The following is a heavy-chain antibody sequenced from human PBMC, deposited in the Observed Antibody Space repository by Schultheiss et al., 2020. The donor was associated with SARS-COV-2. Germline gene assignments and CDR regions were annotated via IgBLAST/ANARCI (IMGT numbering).Heavy chain of an antibody. CDR2: IHDSGST. J-gene: IGHJ5*02. D-gene: IGHD1-26*01. CDR3: ARNVWGPKIDL. CDR1: GVSISSYC. Sequence: SETLSLTCTVSGVSISSYCWNWIRRPPGKGLEWIGFIHDSGSTNYNPSLKSRVTISVDKSKNQFSLSLSSVTAADTAVYYCARNVWGPKIDLWGQGAPVTVSS. V-gene: IGHV4-59*12.